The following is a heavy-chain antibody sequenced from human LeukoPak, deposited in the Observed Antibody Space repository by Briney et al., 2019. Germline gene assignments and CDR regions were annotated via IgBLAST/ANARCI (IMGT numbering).Heavy chain of an antibody. V-gene: IGHV3-23*01. J-gene: IGHJ4*02. CDR3: AESPPRRITMIVVVTGVDY. CDR1: GFTFSSYA. Sequence: GGSLRLSCAASGFTFSSYAMSWVRQAPGKGLEWVSAISGSGGSTYYADSVKGRFTISRDNSKNTLYLQMNSLRAEDTAVYYCAESPPRRITMIVVVTGVDYWGQGTLVTASS. D-gene: IGHD3-22*01. CDR2: ISGSGGST.